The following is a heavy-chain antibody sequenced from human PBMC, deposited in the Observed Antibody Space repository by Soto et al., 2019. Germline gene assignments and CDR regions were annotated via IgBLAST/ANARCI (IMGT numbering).Heavy chain of an antibody. CDR2: INPNSGGT. Sequence: ASVKVSCKASGYTFTGYYIHWVRQAPGQGLEWMGWINPNSGGTSYAQKFQGWVTMTRDTSISTAYMELSRLISDDTAVYYCARDNCSGASCYSDESMDVWGQGNTVTVSS. CDR1: GYTFTGYY. J-gene: IGHJ6*02. V-gene: IGHV1-2*04. CDR3: ARDNCSGASCYSDESMDV. D-gene: IGHD2-15*01.